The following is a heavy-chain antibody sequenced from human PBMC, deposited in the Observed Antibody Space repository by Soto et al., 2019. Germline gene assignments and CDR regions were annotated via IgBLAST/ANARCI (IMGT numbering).Heavy chain of an antibody. V-gene: IGHV4-31*03. CDR2: IYVTGAV. Sequence: SETLSLTCSVSGAALNSGNYYWGWIRQVPGKGLEWIGHIYVTGAVDYNPSLRDRITISQDTSERQFSLNLRLVTAADTAVYYCARGRGYSYGPYYFDYWGQGTLVTVCS. CDR3: ARGRGYSYGPYYFDY. J-gene: IGHJ4*02. D-gene: IGHD5-18*01. CDR1: GAALNSGNYY.